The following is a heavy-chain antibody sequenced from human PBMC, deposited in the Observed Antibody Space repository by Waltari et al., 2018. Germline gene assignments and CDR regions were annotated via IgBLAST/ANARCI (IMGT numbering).Heavy chain of an antibody. V-gene: IGHV4-61*02. CDR2: IYTSGST. J-gene: IGHJ3*02. CDR3: ARRVLYYYGSGSYYKGAFDI. Sequence: QVQLQESGPGLVKPSQTLSLTCTVSGGSISRGSYYWTWIRPPAGKGMEWIGRIYTSGSTNYNPSLKSRVTISVDTSKNQFSLKLSSVTAADTAVYYCARRVLYYYGSGSYYKGAFDIWGQGTMVTVSS. D-gene: IGHD3-10*01. CDR1: GGSISRGSYY.